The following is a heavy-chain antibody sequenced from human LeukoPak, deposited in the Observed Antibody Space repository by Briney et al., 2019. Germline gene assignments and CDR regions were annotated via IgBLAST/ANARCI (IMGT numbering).Heavy chain of an antibody. Sequence: ASVKVSCKSSGYTFTGYGITWVRQAPGQGLEWMGWITPYNGNTNYAQSLQGRVTMTTDTSTSTAYMELRSLRSDDTAVYYCARSSGVIGAFDIWGQGTMVTVSS. CDR2: ITPYNGNT. J-gene: IGHJ3*02. CDR1: GYTFTGYG. V-gene: IGHV1-18*01. CDR3: ARSSGVIGAFDI. D-gene: IGHD3-10*01.